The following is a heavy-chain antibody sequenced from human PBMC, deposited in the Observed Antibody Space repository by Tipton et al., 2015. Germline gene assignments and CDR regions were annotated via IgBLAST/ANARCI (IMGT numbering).Heavy chain of an antibody. Sequence: QLVQSGAEVKPSETLSLTCTVSGGSISSSSYYWAWIRQPPGKGLEWIGSIFHRGDTNYNPSLKSRVTISLDTSKNQFSLKLNSVTAADTAVYYCARGLLLWFGMSDYWGRGTLVTVSS. D-gene: IGHD3-10*01. CDR3: ARGLLLWFGMSDY. V-gene: IGHV4-39*07. CDR2: IFHRGDT. CDR1: GGSISSSSYY. J-gene: IGHJ4*02.